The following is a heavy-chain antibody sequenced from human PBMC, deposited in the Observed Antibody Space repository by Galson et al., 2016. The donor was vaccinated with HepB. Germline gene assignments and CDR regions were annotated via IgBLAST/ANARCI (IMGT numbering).Heavy chain of an antibody. CDR3: ARGGYSGYDWVRNWFDP. D-gene: IGHD5-12*01. V-gene: IGHV3-21*01. J-gene: IGHJ5*02. CDR2: LSSSSSYI. Sequence: YLRLSCAGSGFTFSSYSMHWDRQALGKGLERVSFLSSSSSYIYNADSVKVRFTISRDNAYNSLYLQMNSLGAEDTALYYCARGGYSGYDWVRNWFDPWGQGTLVTVSS. CDR1: GFTFSSYS.